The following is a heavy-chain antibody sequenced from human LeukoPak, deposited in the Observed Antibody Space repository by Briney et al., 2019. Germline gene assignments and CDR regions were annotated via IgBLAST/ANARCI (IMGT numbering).Heavy chain of an antibody. CDR3: AREGGDNSAIDY. Sequence: SETLSLTCTVSGGSISSYYWSWIRQPPGKGLEWIGYIYYSGSTNYNPSLKSRVTISVDTSKNQFSLKLSSVTAADTAVYYCAREGGDNSAIDYWGQGTLVTVSS. D-gene: IGHD4-23*01. J-gene: IGHJ4*02. V-gene: IGHV4-59*01. CDR1: GGSISSYY. CDR2: IYYSGST.